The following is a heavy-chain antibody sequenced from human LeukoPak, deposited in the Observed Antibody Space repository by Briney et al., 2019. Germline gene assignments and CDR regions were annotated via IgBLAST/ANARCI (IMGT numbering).Heavy chain of an antibody. CDR2: ISAYNGNT. CDR1: GYTFTSNG. J-gene: IGHJ4*02. Sequence: ASVKVSCKASGYTFTSNGISWVRQAPGQGLEWMGWISAYNGNTNYAQKVQGRVTMTTDTSTSTAYMELRSLRSDDTAVYYCARCSGGSCYHDFDYWGQGTLVTVPS. CDR3: ARCSGGSCYHDFDY. D-gene: IGHD2-15*01. V-gene: IGHV1-18*01.